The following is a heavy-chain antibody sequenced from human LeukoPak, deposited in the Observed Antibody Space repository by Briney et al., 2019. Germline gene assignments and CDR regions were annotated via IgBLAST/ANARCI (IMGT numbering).Heavy chain of an antibody. J-gene: IGHJ4*02. D-gene: IGHD1-26*01. V-gene: IGHV4-59*01. CDR3: ARGWELLTDY. Sequence: SETLSLTCTVSGGSISSYYWSWIRQPPGKGLEWIGYIYYSGSTNYNPSLKSRVTISVDTSRNQFSLKLSSVTAADTAVYYCARGWELLTDYWGQGTLVTVSS. CDR2: IYYSGST. CDR1: GGSISSYY.